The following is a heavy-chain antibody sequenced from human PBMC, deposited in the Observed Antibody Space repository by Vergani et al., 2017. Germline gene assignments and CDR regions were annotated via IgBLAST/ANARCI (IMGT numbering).Heavy chain of an antibody. J-gene: IGHJ1*01. CDR2: IIPIFGTA. Sequence: QVQLVQSGAEVKKPGSSVKVSCKASGGTFSSYAISWVRQAPGQGLEWMGGIIPIFGTAKYAQKFQGRVTITADESTSSAYMELSSLRSEDTAVYSCAGGAVPAAIQPRYFQHWGRGSLVTVSS. CDR1: GGTFSSYA. CDR3: AGGAVPAAIQPRYFQH. V-gene: IGHV1-69*13. D-gene: IGHD2-2*02.